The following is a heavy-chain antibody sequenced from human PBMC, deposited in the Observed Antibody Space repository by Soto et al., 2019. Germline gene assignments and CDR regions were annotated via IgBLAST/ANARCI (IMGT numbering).Heavy chain of an antibody. D-gene: IGHD3-22*01. CDR1: GFTFSSYG. J-gene: IGHJ4*02. CDR2: ISYDGSNK. CDR3: AKSLTSADSSGYPY. Sequence: GGSLRLSCAASGFTFSSYGMHWVRQAPGKGLEWVAVISYDGSNKYYADSVKGRFTISRDNSKNTLYLQMNSLRAEDTAVYYCAKSLTSADSSGYPYWGQGTLVTVSS. V-gene: IGHV3-30*18.